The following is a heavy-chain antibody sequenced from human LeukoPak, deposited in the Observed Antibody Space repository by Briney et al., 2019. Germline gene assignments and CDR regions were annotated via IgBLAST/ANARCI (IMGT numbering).Heavy chain of an antibody. J-gene: IGHJ4*02. CDR2: IKSKTDGGTT. CDR3: TTARGGDYVVTDFDY. CDR1: GFTFSNAW. V-gene: IGHV3-15*01. D-gene: IGHD4-17*01. Sequence: PGGSLRLSCAASGFTFSNAWMSWVRQAPGKGLEWVGRIKSKTDGGTTDYAAPVKGRFTISRDDSKNTLYLQMNSLKTEDSAVYYCTTARGGDYVVTDFDYWGQGTLVTVSS.